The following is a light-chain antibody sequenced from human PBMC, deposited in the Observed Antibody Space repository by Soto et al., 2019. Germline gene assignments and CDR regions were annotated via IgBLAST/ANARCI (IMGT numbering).Light chain of an antibody. J-gene: IGLJ1*01. V-gene: IGLV2-14*01. CDR2: EVS. CDR1: SSDIGGYDY. Sequence: QSFLTQPASVSGSPGRSITISCTGTSSDIGGYDYVSWYQQHPGKVPKLMIFEVSNRPSGVSYRFSGSKSGNTASLTISGLQAEDEADYYCSSYTGSSTLYVFGTGTKVTVL. CDR3: SSYTGSSTLYV.